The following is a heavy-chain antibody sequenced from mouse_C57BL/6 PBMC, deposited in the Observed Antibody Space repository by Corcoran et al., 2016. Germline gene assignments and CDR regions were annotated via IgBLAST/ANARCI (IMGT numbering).Heavy chain of an antibody. J-gene: IGHJ3*01. D-gene: IGHD2-3*01. CDR1: GYTFTDYY. CDR3: ARWLLRFAY. Sequence: EVQLQQSGPELVKPGASVKISCKASGYTFTDYYMNWVKQSHGKSLEWIGDINPNNGGTSYNQKFKGKATLTVDKSSSTAYMELRSLTSEDSVVYYCARWLLRFAYWGQGTLVTVSA. V-gene: IGHV1-26*01. CDR2: INPNNGGT.